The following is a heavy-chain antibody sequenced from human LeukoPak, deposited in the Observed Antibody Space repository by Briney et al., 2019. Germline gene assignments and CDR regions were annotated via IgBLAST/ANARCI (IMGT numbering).Heavy chain of an antibody. J-gene: IGHJ4*02. CDR3: ARQNYNVVATYWMGHEGV. Sequence: SETLSLTCSVSGASITSGDYFWAWIRQPPGKGLEWIGSTYYTGSSYYNPSLRGRATISVDSSNNQFTLKLTTVTVADTAVYYCARQNYNVVATYWMGHEGVWGQGTLVTVS. D-gene: IGHD3-10*02. V-gene: IGHV4-39*01. CDR1: GASITSGDYF. CDR2: TYYTGSS.